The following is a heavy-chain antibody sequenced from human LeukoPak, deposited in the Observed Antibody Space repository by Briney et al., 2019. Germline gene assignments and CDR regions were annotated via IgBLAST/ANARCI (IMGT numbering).Heavy chain of an antibody. D-gene: IGHD3-3*01. CDR1: GFTFSTSW. J-gene: IGHJ5*02. Sequence: PGESLKISCAASGFTFSTSWMSGVRQAPGKGLEWVANIKHDGSEKNFVDSVKGRFTISRDNANNSLFLQINNVRDEDTATYYCAREGQYDFWSGLKWFDPWGQGTLVIVSS. CDR2: IKHDGSEK. CDR3: AREGQYDFWSGLKWFDP. V-gene: IGHV3-7*01.